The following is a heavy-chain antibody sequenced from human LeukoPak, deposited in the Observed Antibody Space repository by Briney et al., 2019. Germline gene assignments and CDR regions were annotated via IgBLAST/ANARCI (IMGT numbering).Heavy chain of an antibody. CDR3: ARRAGGYSHPYDY. V-gene: IGHV3-53*01. J-gene: IGHJ4*02. CDR2: IYSGGTT. D-gene: IGHD4-23*01. Sequence: GGSLRLSCAGSGFTVSGNYMSWVRQAPGKWLEWVSLIYSGGTTYYADSVKGRFTISRDDSKNTLYLQMNSLRAEDTAVYYCARRAGGYSHPYDYWGQGIVVTVSS. CDR1: GFTVSGNY.